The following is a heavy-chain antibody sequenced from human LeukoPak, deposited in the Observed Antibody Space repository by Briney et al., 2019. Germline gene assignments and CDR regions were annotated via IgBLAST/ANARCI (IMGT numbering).Heavy chain of an antibody. V-gene: IGHV4-39*01. Sequence: PSETLSLTCTVSGGFISSSSYYWGWIRQPPGKGLQWIGSIYYRGNTYYTPSLKSRVTISVDTSKNQFSLKLSSVTAADTAVYYCASPPLDYGDYSIDYWGHGTLVTVSS. D-gene: IGHD4-17*01. CDR3: ASPPLDYGDYSIDY. CDR2: IYYRGNT. J-gene: IGHJ4*01. CDR1: GGFISSSSYY.